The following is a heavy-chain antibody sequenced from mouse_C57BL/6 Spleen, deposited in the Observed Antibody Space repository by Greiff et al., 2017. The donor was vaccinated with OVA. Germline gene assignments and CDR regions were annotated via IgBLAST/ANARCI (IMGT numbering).Heavy chain of an antibody. D-gene: IGHD1-1*01. CDR1: GYTFTSYW. CDR3: ARRHYGSSTFYWYFDV. Sequence: VKLQQPGAELVKPGASVKLSCKASGYTFTSYWMQWVKQRPGQGLEWIGEIDPSDSYTNYNQKFKGKATLTVDTSSSTAYMQLSSLTSEDSAVYYCARRHYGSSTFYWYFDVWGTGTTVTVSS. V-gene: IGHV1-50*01. J-gene: IGHJ1*03. CDR2: IDPSDSYT.